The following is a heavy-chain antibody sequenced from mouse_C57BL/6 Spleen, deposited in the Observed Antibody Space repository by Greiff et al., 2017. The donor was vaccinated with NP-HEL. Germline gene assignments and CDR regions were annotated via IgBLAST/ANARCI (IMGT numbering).Heavy chain of an antibody. Sequence: EVNVVESEGGLVQPGSSMKLSCTASGFTFSDYYMAWVRQVPEKGLEWVANINYDGSSTYYLDSLKSRFIISRDNAKNILYLQMSSLKSEDTATYYCARGMGYYGSSNWYFDVWGTGTTVTVSS. CDR1: GFTFSDYY. CDR2: INYDGSST. V-gene: IGHV5-16*01. CDR3: ARGMGYYGSSNWYFDV. J-gene: IGHJ1*03. D-gene: IGHD1-1*01.